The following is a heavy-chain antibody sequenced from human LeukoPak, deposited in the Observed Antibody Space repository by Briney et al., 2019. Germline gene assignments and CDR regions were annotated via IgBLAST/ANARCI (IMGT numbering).Heavy chain of an antibody. V-gene: IGHV4-30-2*01. CDR2: IYHSGST. Sequence: SQTLSLTCAVSGGSISSGGYSWSWIRQPPGKGLERIGYIYHSGSTYYNPSLKSRVTISVDRSKNQFSLKLSSVTAADTAVYYCARDHYWLEYCSDGVCRDTFDIWGQGTMVTVSS. CDR1: GGSISSGGYS. CDR3: ARDHYWLEYCSDGVCRDTFDI. D-gene: IGHD2-8*01. J-gene: IGHJ3*02.